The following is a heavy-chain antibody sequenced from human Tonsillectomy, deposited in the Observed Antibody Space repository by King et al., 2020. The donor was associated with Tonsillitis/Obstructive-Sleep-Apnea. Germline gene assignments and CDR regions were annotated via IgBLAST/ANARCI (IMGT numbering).Heavy chain of an antibody. V-gene: IGHV3-23*04. D-gene: IGHD2-2*01. CDR2: IRGSGGST. CDR3: ARSTSRRGDAFDI. Sequence: QLVESGGGLVQPGGSLRLSCAASGFTFSSYAMSWVRQAPGKGLEWVSAIRGSGGSTYYADAVTGRFTISRDNSKNTLYLQMNSLRAEDTAVYYCARSTSRRGDAFDIWGQGTMVTVSS. CDR1: GFTFSSYA. J-gene: IGHJ3*02.